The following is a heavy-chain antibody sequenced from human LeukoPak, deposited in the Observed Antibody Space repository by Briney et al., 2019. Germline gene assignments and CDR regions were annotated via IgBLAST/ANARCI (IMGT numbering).Heavy chain of an antibody. J-gene: IGHJ4*02. CDR2: IVVGSGNT. CDR1: GSTFTSSA. D-gene: IGHD3-22*01. V-gene: IGHV1-58*02. CDR3: AAGHYYDSSGYPKSPDY. Sequence: SVKVSCKASGSTFTSSAMQWVRQARGQRLEWIGWIVVGSGNTNYAQKFQERVTITRDMSTSTAYMELSSLRSEDTAVYYCAAGHYYDSSGYPKSPDYWGQGTLVTVSS.